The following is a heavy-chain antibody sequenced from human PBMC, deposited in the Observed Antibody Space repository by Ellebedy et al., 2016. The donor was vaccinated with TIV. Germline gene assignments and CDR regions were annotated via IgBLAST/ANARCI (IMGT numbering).Heavy chain of an antibody. J-gene: IGHJ4*02. CDR1: GFTFSHYA. CDR3: VKDRGDIIRDFDY. CDR2: MNNNGGNT. D-gene: IGHD2-21*02. Sequence: PGGSLRLSCSASGFTFSHYAMHWVRQAPGKGLEYVSAMNNNGGNTYYADSVKGRFTISRDNSKNTLYLQMNSLRPEETAMYYCVKDRGDIIRDFDYWGQGTLVTVSS. V-gene: IGHV3-64D*06.